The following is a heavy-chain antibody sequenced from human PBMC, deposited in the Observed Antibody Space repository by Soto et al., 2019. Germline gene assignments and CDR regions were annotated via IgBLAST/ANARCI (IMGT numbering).Heavy chain of an antibody. CDR2: MNPNSGNT. V-gene: IGHV1-8*01. Sequence: GASVKVSCKASGYTFTSYDINWVRQATGQGLEWMGWMNPNSGNTGYAQKFQGRVTMTRNTSISTAYMELSSLRSEDTAVYYCASSPYYYDSSGRDAFDIWAQGTMVTVS. D-gene: IGHD3-22*01. CDR1: GYTFTSYD. J-gene: IGHJ3*02. CDR3: ASSPYYYDSSGRDAFDI.